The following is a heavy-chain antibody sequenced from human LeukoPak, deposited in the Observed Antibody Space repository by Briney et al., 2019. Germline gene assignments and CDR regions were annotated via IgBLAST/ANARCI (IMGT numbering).Heavy chain of an antibody. J-gene: IGHJ3*02. CDR3: ATLRPGGDYDSSGYFDAFDI. CDR1: GFTFSSYG. CDR2: ISYDGSNK. V-gene: IGHV3-30*03. Sequence: GGSLRLSCAASGFTFSSYGMHWVRQAPGKGLEWVAVISYDGSNKYYADSVKGRFTISRDNSKNTLYLQMNSLRAEDTAVYYCATLRPGGDYDSSGYFDAFDIWGQGTMVTVSS. D-gene: IGHD3-22*01.